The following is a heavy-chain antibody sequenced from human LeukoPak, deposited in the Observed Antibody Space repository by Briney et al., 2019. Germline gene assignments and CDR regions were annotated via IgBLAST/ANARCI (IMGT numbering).Heavy chain of an antibody. CDR2: INNSGGST. V-gene: IGHV3-23*01. CDR3: ARDAPATYYYDSSGYYNQGLL. J-gene: IGHJ4*02. D-gene: IGHD3-22*01. CDR1: GFTFSSYG. Sequence: PGGSLRLSCAASGFTFSSYGMSWVRQAPGKGLEWVSSINNSGGSTHYADSVKGRFTISRDNSKNTMYLQMKSLRAEDTAVYYCARDAPATYYYDSSGYYNQGLLWGQGTLVTVSS.